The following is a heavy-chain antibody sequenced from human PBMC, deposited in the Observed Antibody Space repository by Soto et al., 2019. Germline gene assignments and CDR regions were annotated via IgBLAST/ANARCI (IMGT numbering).Heavy chain of an antibody. CDR1: GFTFSDYY. Sequence: QVQLVESGGGLVKPGGSLRLSCAASGFTFSDYYMSWIRQAPWKGLEWVSYISSSGSTIYYADSVKGRFTISRDNAKNSLYLQMNSLRAEDTAVYYCARISLYCSSTSCYTRYYFDYWGQGTLVTVSS. D-gene: IGHD2-2*02. J-gene: IGHJ4*02. V-gene: IGHV3-11*01. CDR3: ARISLYCSSTSCYTRYYFDY. CDR2: ISSSGSTI.